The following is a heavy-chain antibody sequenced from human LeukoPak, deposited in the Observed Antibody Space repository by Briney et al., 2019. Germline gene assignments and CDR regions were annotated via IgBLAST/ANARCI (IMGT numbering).Heavy chain of an antibody. V-gene: IGHV3-15*01. Sequence: GGSLRLSCATSGLTFTNAWMSWFRQGPGKGLEWVGRIKSKTDGGTSDYAAPVQGRFTISRDDSKNTLYLQMNSLKIEDTAVYYCATDPGEWEPIWGQGTMVTVSS. D-gene: IGHD1-26*01. CDR1: GLTFTNAW. J-gene: IGHJ3*02. CDR3: ATDPGEWEPI. CDR2: IKSKTDGGTS.